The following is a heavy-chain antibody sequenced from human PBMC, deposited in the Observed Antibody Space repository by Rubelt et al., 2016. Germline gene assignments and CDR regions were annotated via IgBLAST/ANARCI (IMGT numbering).Heavy chain of an antibody. Sequence: QLQLQESGPGLVKPSETLSLTCTVSGGSISSSSYYWGWIRQPPGKGLEWIGSIYYSGSTYYNPSLKSRVTISVDTSKNQFSLKLSSVTAADPAVYYCAAAPDSSGYYGNFDHWGQGTLVTVSS. V-gene: IGHV4-39*01. D-gene: IGHD3-22*01. J-gene: IGHJ4*02. CDR3: AAAPDSSGYYGNFDH. CDR2: IYYSGST. CDR1: GGSISSSSYY.